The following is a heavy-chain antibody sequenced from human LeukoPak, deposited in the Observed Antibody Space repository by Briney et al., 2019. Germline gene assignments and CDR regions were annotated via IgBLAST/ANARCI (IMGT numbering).Heavy chain of an antibody. Sequence: GGSLRLSCAASGFTSNDCWRSWVRQAPGKGLKWVASIKEDGSDKYYVDSVKGRFTISRDSAKNSLFLQMNSLRAEDTAVYYCARDQWRLVDTWAQGTLVTVSS. CDR1: GFTSNDCW. J-gene: IGHJ5*02. D-gene: IGHD6-19*01. CDR2: IKEDGSDK. V-gene: IGHV3-7*04. CDR3: ARDQWRLVDT.